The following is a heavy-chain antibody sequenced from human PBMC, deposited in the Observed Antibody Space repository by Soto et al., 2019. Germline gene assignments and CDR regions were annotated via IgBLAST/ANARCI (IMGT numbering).Heavy chain of an antibody. D-gene: IGHD3-22*01. Sequence: SVKVSCKASGGTFSSYAISWVRQAPGQGLEWMGGIIPICGTANYAQKFQGRVTITADKSTSTAYMELSSLRSEDTAVYYCARPARDSSGYDPYFYYYYGMDAWGQGTTVTVSS. V-gene: IGHV1-69*06. CDR1: GGTFSSYA. J-gene: IGHJ6*02. CDR2: IIPICGTA. CDR3: ARPARDSSGYDPYFYYYYGMDA.